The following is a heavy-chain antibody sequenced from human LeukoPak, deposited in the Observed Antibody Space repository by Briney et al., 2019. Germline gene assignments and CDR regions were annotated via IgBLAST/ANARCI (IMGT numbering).Heavy chain of an antibody. CDR1: GGSFSGYY. CDR3: ARRGRRIQLWSASYYFDY. V-gene: IGHV4-34*01. Sequence: SETLSLTCAVYGGSFSGYYWSWIRQPPGKGLEWIGEINHSGSTNYNPSLKSRVTISVDTSKNQFSLKLSSVTAADTAVYYCARRGRRIQLWSASYYFDYWGQGTLVTVSS. J-gene: IGHJ4*02. CDR2: INHSGST. D-gene: IGHD5-18*01.